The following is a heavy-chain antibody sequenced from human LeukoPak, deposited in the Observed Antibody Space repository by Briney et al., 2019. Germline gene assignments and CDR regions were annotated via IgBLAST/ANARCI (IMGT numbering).Heavy chain of an antibody. Sequence: LETLSLTCAVYGGSFSGYYWSWIRQPPGKGLEWIGEINHSGSTNYNPSLKSRVTISVDTSKNQFSLKLSSVTAADTAVYYCARRRYYDSSGYYGTAHAFDIWGQGTMVTVSS. CDR2: INHSGST. D-gene: IGHD3-22*01. V-gene: IGHV4-34*01. J-gene: IGHJ3*02. CDR3: ARRRYYDSSGYYGTAHAFDI. CDR1: GGSFSGYY.